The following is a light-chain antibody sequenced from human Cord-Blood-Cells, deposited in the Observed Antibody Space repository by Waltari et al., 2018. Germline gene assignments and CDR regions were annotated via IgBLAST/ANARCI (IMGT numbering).Light chain of an antibody. CDR1: SRDVGGYNY. J-gene: IGLJ1*01. CDR2: DVS. V-gene: IGLV2-14*01. CDR3: SSYTSSSTLV. Sequence: QSALTQTASVSGSPGQSLTISCTGTSRDVGGYNYVSWYQQHPGKAPKPMIYDVSNRPSGVSNRFSGSKSGNTASLTISGLQAEDEADYYCSSYTSSSTLVFGTGTKVTVL.